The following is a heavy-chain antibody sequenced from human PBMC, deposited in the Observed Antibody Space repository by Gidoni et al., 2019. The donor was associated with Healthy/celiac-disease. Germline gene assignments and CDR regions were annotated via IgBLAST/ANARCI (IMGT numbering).Heavy chain of an antibody. CDR3: AEGVFGGGDFGY. Sequence: QVQLQQWGAGLFTPSETLSLTCAVSGGSFSGYYWSWIRQPPGKGLEWIGEIHHSGSTNYSPALKSQVTISVDTSKNQFSLKLSSVTAADTAVYYCAEGVFGGGDFGYWGQGTLVTVSS. CDR2: IHHSGST. V-gene: IGHV4-34*01. J-gene: IGHJ4*02. CDR1: GGSFSGYY. D-gene: IGHD2-21*01.